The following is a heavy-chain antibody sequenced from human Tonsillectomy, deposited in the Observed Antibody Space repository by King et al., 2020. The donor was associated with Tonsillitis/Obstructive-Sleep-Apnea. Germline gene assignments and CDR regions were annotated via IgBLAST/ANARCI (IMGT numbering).Heavy chain of an antibody. CDR3: ATVLRFLEWLGWFDY. V-gene: IGHV4-39*01. CDR2: IYYSGST. CDR1: GGSISSSSYY. D-gene: IGHD3-3*01. Sequence: LQLQESGPGLAKPSETLSLTCTVSGGSISSSSYYWGWIRQPPGKGLEWIGSIYYSGSTYYNPSLKSRVTISVDTSKNQFSLKLSSVTAADTAVYYCATVLRFLEWLGWFDYWGQGTLVTVSS. J-gene: IGHJ4*02.